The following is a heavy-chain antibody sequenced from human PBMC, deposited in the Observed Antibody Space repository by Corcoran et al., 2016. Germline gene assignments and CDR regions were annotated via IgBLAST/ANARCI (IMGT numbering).Heavy chain of an antibody. CDR3: ARQRGRDGYNTNSPIDY. J-gene: IGHJ4*02. CDR1: GGSISSSSYY. V-gene: IGHV4-39*01. CDR2: IYYSGST. Sequence: QLQLQESGPGLVKPSETLSLTCTVSGGSISSSSYYWGWIRQPPGKGLEWIGSIYYSGSTYYNPSLKSRVTISVDTSKNQFSLKLSSVTAADTAVYYCARQRGRDGYNTNSPIDYWGQGTLVTVSS. D-gene: IGHD2-21*01.